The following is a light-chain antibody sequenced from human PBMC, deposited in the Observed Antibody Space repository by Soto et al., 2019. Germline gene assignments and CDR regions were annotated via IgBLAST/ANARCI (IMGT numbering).Light chain of an antibody. J-gene: IGKJ5*01. CDR1: QSVNRN. CDR2: AAS. CDR3: QQYNSWTSIT. V-gene: IGKV3-15*01. Sequence: EILLTQSPATRSVSPGERATLSCRYSQSVNRNLGWYQQKPGQAPRLLIFAASTRAPGIPARFSGSGSGTEFTLTISGLQSEDFAVYYCQQYNSWTSITFGQGTRLEVK.